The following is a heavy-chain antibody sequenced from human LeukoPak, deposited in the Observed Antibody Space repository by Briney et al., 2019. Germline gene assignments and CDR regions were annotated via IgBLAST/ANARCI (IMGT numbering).Heavy chain of an antibody. CDR1: GGTFSSYA. V-gene: IGHV1-69*13. D-gene: IGHD3-22*01. CDR2: IIPIFGTA. CDR3: ARGTYYYDSSGDAFDI. Sequence: GASVKVSCKASGGTFSSYAISWVRQAPGQGLEWMGGIIPIFGTANYAQKFQGRVTITADESTSTAYMELSSLRSEDTAVYYCARGTYYYDSSGDAFDIWGQGTMVTVSS. J-gene: IGHJ3*02.